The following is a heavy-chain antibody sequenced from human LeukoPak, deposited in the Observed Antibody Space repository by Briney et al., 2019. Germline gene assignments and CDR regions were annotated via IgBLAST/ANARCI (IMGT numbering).Heavy chain of an antibody. Sequence: PGGSLRLSCAASGFTFSSYAMHWVRQAPGKGLEWVAVISYDGSNKYYADSVKGRFTISRDNSKNTLYLQMNSLRAEDTAVYYCARDRTSIVVVPAARASYYYYGMDVWGQGTTVTVSS. CDR2: ISYDGSNK. CDR3: ARDRTSIVVVPAARASYYYYGMDV. CDR1: GFTFSSYA. D-gene: IGHD2-2*01. J-gene: IGHJ6*02. V-gene: IGHV3-30-3*01.